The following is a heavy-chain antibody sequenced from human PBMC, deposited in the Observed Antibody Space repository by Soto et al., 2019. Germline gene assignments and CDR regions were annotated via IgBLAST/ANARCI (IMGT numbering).Heavy chain of an antibody. CDR2: MNTNSGNT. V-gene: IGHV1-8*01. CDR3: AREQSTKGMDV. Sequence: VQLVQSGAEVKNPGASVKVSCKASGYTFTSYDINWVRQATGQGLEWMGWMNTNSGNTGYAQKFQGRVTMTRNTSISTAYMKLINLRSEDTAVYYCAREQSTKGMDVWGQGTKVTVT. J-gene: IGHJ6*02. CDR1: GYTFTSYD.